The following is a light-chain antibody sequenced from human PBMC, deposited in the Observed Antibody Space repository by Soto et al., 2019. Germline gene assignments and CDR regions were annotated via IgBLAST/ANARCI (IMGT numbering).Light chain of an antibody. CDR2: DVS. CDR1: SSDVGGYNY. Sequence: QSALTQPASVSGSPGQSIPISCTGTSSDVGGYNYVSWYQQHPGKAPKFMIYDVSNRPSGVSNRFSGSKSGNTASLTISGLQAEDEADYYCSSYTSSSSLYVFGTGTKVTVL. CDR3: SSYTSSSSLYV. V-gene: IGLV2-14*01. J-gene: IGLJ1*01.